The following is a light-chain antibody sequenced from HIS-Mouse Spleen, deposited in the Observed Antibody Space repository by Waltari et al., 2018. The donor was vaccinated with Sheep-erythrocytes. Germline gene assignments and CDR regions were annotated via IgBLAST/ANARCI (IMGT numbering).Light chain of an antibody. CDR1: SSNIGSNT. CDR3: AAWDDSLNGPV. CDR2: INN. Sequence: QSVLTQPPSASGTPGQRGTISCSGSSSNIGSNTVNWYQQLPGTAPKLLIYINNQRPSGVPDRFTGSKSGTSASLAISGLQSEDEADYDCAAWDDSLNGPVFGGGTKLTVL. J-gene: IGLJ3*02. V-gene: IGLV1-44*01.